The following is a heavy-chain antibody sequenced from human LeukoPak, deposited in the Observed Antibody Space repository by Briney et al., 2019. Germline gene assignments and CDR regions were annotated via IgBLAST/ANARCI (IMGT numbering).Heavy chain of an antibody. CDR3: ARDLYSSGYYPYAFDI. D-gene: IGHD3-22*01. Sequence: PSETLSLTCAVYGGSFSGYYWSWIRQPPGKGLEWIGYIYYSGSTNYNPSLKSRVTISVDTSKNQFSLKLSSVTAADTAVYYCARDLYSSGYYPYAFDIWGQGTMVTVSS. CDR2: IYYSGST. V-gene: IGHV4-59*01. J-gene: IGHJ3*02. CDR1: GGSFSGYY.